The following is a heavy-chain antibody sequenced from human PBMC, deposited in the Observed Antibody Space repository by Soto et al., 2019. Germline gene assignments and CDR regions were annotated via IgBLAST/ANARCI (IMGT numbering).Heavy chain of an antibody. V-gene: IGHV3-64*01. Sequence: EVQLAESGGGLAQPGGSLRLSWAASGFTLSGYAMDWVRQAPGKGLEYVSGISSNGVGTHYANSVQGRFTISRDNSKNAVYLQMGSLRPEDMAVYYCARRARPDFYYMDVWGKGTTVTVSS. J-gene: IGHJ6*03. D-gene: IGHD6-6*01. CDR3: ARRARPDFYYMDV. CDR2: ISSNGVGT. CDR1: GFTLSGYA.